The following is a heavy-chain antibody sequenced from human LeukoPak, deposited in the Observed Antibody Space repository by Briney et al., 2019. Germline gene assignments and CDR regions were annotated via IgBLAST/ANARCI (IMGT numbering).Heavy chain of an antibody. CDR1: GGSISSYY. CDR3: AXXVVVSSYYGMDV. D-gene: IGHD3-22*01. V-gene: IGHV4-59*01. J-gene: IGHJ6*02. Sequence: SETLSLTCTVSGGSISSYYWSWIRQPPGKGLEWIGYIYYSGSTNYNPSLKSRVTISVDTSKNQFSLKLSSVTAADTAVYYCAXXVVVSSYYGMDVWGQGTTVTVSS. CDR2: IYYSGST.